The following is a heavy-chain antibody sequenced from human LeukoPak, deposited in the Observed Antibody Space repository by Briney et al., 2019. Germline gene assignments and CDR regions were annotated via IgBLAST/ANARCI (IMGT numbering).Heavy chain of an antibody. Sequence: PGESLKISCKGSGYSFTSYGISWVRQAPGQGLEWMGWISAYNGNTNYAQKLQGRVTMTTDTSTSTAYMELRSLRSDDTAVYYCARQWPVLRYFDWLSRSDTANWFDPWGQGTLVTVSS. CDR1: GYSFTSYG. CDR2: ISAYNGNT. CDR3: ARQWPVLRYFDWLSRSDTANWFDP. J-gene: IGHJ5*02. V-gene: IGHV1-18*01. D-gene: IGHD3-9*01.